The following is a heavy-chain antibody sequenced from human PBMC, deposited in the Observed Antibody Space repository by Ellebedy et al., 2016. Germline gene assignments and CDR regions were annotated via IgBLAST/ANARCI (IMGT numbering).Heavy chain of an antibody. CDR1: GFTFSIAG. CDR2: IVFSGTAT. CDR3: ARDGSEWSRDY. D-gene: IGHD3-3*01. J-gene: IGHJ4*02. V-gene: IGHV3-21*01. Sequence: GGSLRLSXAASGFTFSIAGMTWVRQAPGKGLEWVATIVFSGTATYYADSVKGRFIISRDNTKNSLFLQMNSLGLEDTAVYYCARDGSEWSRDYWGQGTLVTVSS.